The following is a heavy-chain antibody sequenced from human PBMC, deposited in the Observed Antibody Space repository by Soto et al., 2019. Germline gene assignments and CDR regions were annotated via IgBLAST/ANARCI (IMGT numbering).Heavy chain of an antibody. CDR2: IYYSGST. CDR1: GGSLSSGDYY. Sequence: QVQLQESGPGLVKPSQTLSLTCTVSGGSLSSGDYYWSWIRQPPGKGLEWIGYIYYSGSTYYNPSLKSRVTISVDTSKNQFSLKLSSVTAADTAVYYCARGLWKGPLKYYFDYWGQGTLVTVSS. V-gene: IGHV4-30-4*01. CDR3: ARGLWKGPLKYYFDY. D-gene: IGHD1-1*01. J-gene: IGHJ4*02.